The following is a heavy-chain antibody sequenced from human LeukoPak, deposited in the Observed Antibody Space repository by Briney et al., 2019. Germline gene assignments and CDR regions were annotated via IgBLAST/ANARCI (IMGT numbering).Heavy chain of an antibody. CDR2: ISSSSSYI. V-gene: IGHV3-21*01. CDR3: ARVGINAFDI. CDR1: GYTFSSYS. Sequence: GGSLRLSCAASGYTFSSYSMNWVRQAPGKGLEWVSSISSSSSYIYYADSVKGRFTISRDNAKNSLYLQMNSLRAEDTAVYYCARVGINAFDIWGQGTMVTVSS. J-gene: IGHJ3*02. D-gene: IGHD3-3*02.